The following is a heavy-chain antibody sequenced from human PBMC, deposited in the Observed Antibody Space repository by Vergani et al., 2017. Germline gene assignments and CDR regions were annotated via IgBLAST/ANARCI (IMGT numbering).Heavy chain of an antibody. CDR2: IYYSGST. CDR3: ARVIAAAGLAGGADY. J-gene: IGHJ4*02. V-gene: IGHV4-61*01. D-gene: IGHD6-13*01. Sequence: QVQLQESGPGLVKPSQTLSLTCTVSGGSISSGSYYWSWVRQPPGKGLEWIGYIYYSGSTNYNPSLKSRVTISVDTSKNQFSLKLSSVTAADTAVYYCARVIAAAGLAGGADYWGQGTLVTVSS. CDR1: GGSISSGSYY.